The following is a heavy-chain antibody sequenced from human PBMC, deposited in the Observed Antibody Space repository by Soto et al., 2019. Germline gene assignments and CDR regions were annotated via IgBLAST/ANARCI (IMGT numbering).Heavy chain of an antibody. Sequence: QVQLQESGPGLVKPSQTLSLTCTVSGGSISSGGYYWSWIRQHPGKGLEWIGYIYYSGSTYYNPSLTSRVTISVDTAKNQFSLKLSSVTAADTAVYYCARAPARLTGYYNVRYFDYWGQGTLVTVSS. CDR3: ARAPARLTGYYNVRYFDY. J-gene: IGHJ4*02. D-gene: IGHD3-9*01. CDR1: GGSISSGGYY. V-gene: IGHV4-31*03. CDR2: IYYSGST.